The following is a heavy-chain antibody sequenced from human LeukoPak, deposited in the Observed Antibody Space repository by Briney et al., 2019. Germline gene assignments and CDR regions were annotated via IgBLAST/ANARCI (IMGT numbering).Heavy chain of an antibody. CDR1: GGSISSYY. Sequence: SETLSLTCTVSGGSISSYYWSWIRQPAGKGLEWIGRIYTSGSTNYNPSLKSRVTMSVDTSKNQFSLKLSSVTAGDTAVYYCAAYGSGSCYFDYWGRGTLVTVSS. CDR2: IYTSGST. D-gene: IGHD3-10*01. CDR3: AAYGSGSCYFDY. J-gene: IGHJ4*02. V-gene: IGHV4-4*07.